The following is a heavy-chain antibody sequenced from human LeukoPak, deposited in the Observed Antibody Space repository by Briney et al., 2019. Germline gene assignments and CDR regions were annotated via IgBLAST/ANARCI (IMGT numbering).Heavy chain of an antibody. V-gene: IGHV1-2*02. CDR3: ATVGGRSTSCSVAVFDY. J-gene: IGHJ4*02. CDR1: GYTFTDYC. CDR2: INPKSGGT. Sequence: ASVKVSCKASGYTFTDYCMHWVRQAPGQGLEWMGWINPKSGGTKYAQKFQGGFTITRDTSISTAFMVESRLRSDDTAVYYCATVGGRSTSCSVAVFDYWGQGTLVTVSS. D-gene: IGHD2-2*01.